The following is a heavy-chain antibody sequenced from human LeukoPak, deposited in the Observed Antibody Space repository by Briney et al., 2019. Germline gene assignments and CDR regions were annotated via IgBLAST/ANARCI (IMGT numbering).Heavy chain of an antibody. Sequence: ASVKVSCKASGYNFAHNIHWVRQAPGQGHEFMGWINPKNGGTKYAQNFQGRVTMTRDTSISTVYMELSSLGSDDTAVYYCVVSIQAAAIPAFDSWGQGTLVTVSS. CDR1: GYNFAHN. D-gene: IGHD6-25*01. J-gene: IGHJ4*02. V-gene: IGHV1-2*02. CDR3: VVSIQAAAIPAFDS. CDR2: INPKNGGT.